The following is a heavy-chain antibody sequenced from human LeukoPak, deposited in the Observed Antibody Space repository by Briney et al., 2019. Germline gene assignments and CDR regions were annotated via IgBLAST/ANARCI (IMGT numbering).Heavy chain of an antibody. D-gene: IGHD3-10*01. CDR3: ASGGGLDV. V-gene: IGHV3-7*03. CDR2: INHNGNVN. CDR1: GVAFSSYC. J-gene: IGHJ6*02. Sequence: GGTVRLSCVAYGVAFSSYCMNWARQAPGKGLAWVASINHNGNVNYYVDSVKGRFTISRDNAKNSLYLQMSNLRAEETAVYFCASGGGLDVWGQGATVTVSS.